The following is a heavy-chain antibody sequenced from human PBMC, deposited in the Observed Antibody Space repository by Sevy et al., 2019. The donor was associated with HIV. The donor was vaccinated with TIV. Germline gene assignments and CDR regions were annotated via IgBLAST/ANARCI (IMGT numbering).Heavy chain of an antibody. V-gene: IGHV4-39*01. CDR2: MSYNGNS. CDR1: GGSINNKGYY. CDR3: ARRLAAAGGGNEYFQP. D-gene: IGHD6-13*01. J-gene: IGHJ1*01. Sequence: SETLSLTCTVSGGSINNKGYYWAWIRQPPGKGLEWSGSMSYNGNSYYNPSLNCRVTISLDTSKNQFSLRLTFVTAADTAVYYCARRLAAAGGGNEYFQPWGQGTLVTVSS.